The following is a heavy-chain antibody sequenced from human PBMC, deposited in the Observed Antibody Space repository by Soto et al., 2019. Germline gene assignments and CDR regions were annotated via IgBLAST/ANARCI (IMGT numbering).Heavy chain of an antibody. J-gene: IGHJ3*02. CDR1: GFTFSRYW. CDR3: ARGDTPMITGMDTFDI. Sequence: LRLSCAASGFTFSRYWMNWVRQAPGKGLEWVANIKQDGTEKNYVDSVKGRFTISRDNARKSLYLQMDSLRAEDTAVYFCARGDTPMITGMDTFDIWGQGTMVTVSS. CDR2: IKQDGTEK. V-gene: IGHV3-7*01. D-gene: IGHD5-18*01.